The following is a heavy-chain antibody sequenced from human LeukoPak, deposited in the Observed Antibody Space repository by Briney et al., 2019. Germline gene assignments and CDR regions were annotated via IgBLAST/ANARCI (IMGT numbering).Heavy chain of an antibody. J-gene: IGHJ4*02. D-gene: IGHD3-9*01. V-gene: IGHV3-30*02. Sequence: GGSLRLSCAASGFTFSSYGMHWVRQAPGKGLEWVAFIRYDGSNKYYADSVKGRFTISRDNSKNTLYLQMNSLRAEDTAVYYCAKDGVYDILTGPYFDYWSQGTLVTVSS. CDR3: AKDGVYDILTGPYFDY. CDR2: IRYDGSNK. CDR1: GFTFSSYG.